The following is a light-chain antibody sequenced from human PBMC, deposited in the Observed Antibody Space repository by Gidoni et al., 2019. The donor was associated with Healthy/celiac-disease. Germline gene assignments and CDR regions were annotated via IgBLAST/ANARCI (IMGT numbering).Light chain of an antibody. V-gene: IGKV2-28*01. CDR2: LAS. CDR1: QSLLHSNGYNS. CDR3: MQVLQTPYT. J-gene: IGKJ2*01. Sequence: IGMTQPPRTMPVTPGEPASISCRSSQSLLHSNGYNSLDWYLQKPGQSPQLLIYLASTRASGVPDRFSGSGSGTAFTLKISRVEAEDVGVYYCMQVLQTPYTFGQXTKLEIK.